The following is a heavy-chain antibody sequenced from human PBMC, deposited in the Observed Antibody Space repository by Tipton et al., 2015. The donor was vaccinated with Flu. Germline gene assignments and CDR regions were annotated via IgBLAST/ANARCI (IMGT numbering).Heavy chain of an antibody. D-gene: IGHD2-21*01. Sequence: TLSLTCTVSNGSITGYYWGWIRQTPDKGLEWIGYIYYDGNTYYNPSLKSRLTISLDTPKKQFSLRLTSVTAADTAVYYCARGVFKIGPDYWGQGTLVTVSS. CDR2: IYYDGNT. CDR1: NGSITGYY. J-gene: IGHJ4*02. V-gene: IGHV4-59*01. CDR3: ARGVFKIGPDY.